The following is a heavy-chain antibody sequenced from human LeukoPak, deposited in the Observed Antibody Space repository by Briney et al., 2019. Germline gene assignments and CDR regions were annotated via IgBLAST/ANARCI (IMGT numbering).Heavy chain of an antibody. V-gene: IGHV1-46*01. CDR1: GYTFTNYY. D-gene: IGHD2-2*02. J-gene: IGHJ3*02. CDR3: ARTDCSRYSCYKDAFDI. CDR2: LVPSAGDT. Sequence: ASVKVSCKASGYTFTNYYMHWVRQAPGQGLEYMGILVPSAGDTTYAQKFQGRVTMTRDTSTSTVYMELSSLRFEDTAVYYCARTDCSRYSCYKDAFDIWGQGTMVTVSS.